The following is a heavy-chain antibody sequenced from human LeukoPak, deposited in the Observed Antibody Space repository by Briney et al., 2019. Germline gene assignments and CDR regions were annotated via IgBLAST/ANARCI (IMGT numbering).Heavy chain of an antibody. J-gene: IGHJ4*02. D-gene: IGHD2-8*01. CDR2: IDISGGAT. Sequence: PGGSLRLSCVASGFPFSSHAMCWVRQAPGKGLEWVSSIDISGGATWYADSVRGRFTISRDNSKNTLYLQMNSLRADDTAVYYCAKMVREFYTISYYFDYWGQGTLVTVSS. V-gene: IGHV3-23*05. CDR1: GFPFSSHA. CDR3: AKMVREFYTISYYFDY.